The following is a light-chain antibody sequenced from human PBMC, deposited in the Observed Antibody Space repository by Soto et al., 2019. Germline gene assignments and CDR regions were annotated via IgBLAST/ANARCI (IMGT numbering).Light chain of an antibody. V-gene: IGLV2-14*01. J-gene: IGLJ1*01. Sequence: QSVLTQPASVSGSPGQSITISCTGTSSDVGAYDYVSWYQQHPGKAPMFMIYEVTNRPSGVSHRFSGSKSGNTASLTISGLQAEDEADYYCSSYTTTSTDVFGTGTKVTVL. CDR2: EVT. CDR1: SSDVGAYDY. CDR3: SSYTTTSTDV.